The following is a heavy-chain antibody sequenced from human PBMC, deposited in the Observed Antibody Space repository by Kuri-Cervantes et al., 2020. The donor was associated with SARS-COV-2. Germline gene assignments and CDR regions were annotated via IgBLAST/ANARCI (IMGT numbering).Heavy chain of an antibody. Sequence: SVNVSCKASGFTFTSSAMQWVRQARGQRLEWIGWIVVGTGNTNYAQKFQERVTITRDMSTSTAYMELSRLRSDDTAVYYCARDLAGAATTGHYFDYWGQGTLVTVSS. J-gene: IGHJ4*02. CDR2: IVVGTGNT. D-gene: IGHD6-19*01. CDR3: ARDLAGAATTGHYFDY. CDR1: GFTFTSSA. V-gene: IGHV1-58*02.